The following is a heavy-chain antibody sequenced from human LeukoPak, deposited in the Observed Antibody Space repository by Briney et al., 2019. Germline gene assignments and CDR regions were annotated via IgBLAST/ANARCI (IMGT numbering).Heavy chain of an antibody. Sequence: SETLSLTCTVSGGSISSYYWSWTRQPAGKGLEWIGRIYTRGSTNYNPSLKSRVTMSVDTSKNQFSLKLSSVTAADTAVYYCAREGQWLEFDYWGQGTLATVSS. CDR2: IYTRGST. V-gene: IGHV4-4*07. CDR3: AREGQWLEFDY. J-gene: IGHJ4*02. CDR1: GGSISSYY. D-gene: IGHD6-19*01.